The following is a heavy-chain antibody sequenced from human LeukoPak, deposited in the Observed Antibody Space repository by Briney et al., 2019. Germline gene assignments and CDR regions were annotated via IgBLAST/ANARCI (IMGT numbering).Heavy chain of an antibody. D-gene: IGHD2-15*01. CDR3: ARGRLEIVVVVAATRGYYYYYYMDV. CDR2: INHSGRT. J-gene: IGHJ6*03. V-gene: IGHV4-34*01. Sequence: SETLSLTCAVYGGSFSGYYWSWIRQPPGKGLEWIGEINHSGRTNYNRSLKSRVTISVDTSKNQFSLKLSSVTAADTAVYYCARGRLEIVVVVAATRGYYYYYYMDVWGKGTTVTVSS. CDR1: GGSFSGYY.